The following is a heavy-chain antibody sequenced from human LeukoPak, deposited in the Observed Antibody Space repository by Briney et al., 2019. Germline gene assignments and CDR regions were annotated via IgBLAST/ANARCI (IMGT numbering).Heavy chain of an antibody. V-gene: IGHV3-23*01. D-gene: IGHD2-15*01. CDR3: AKRLSRGYYGKLIFDY. CDR1: GFTFSDFA. J-gene: IGHJ4*02. Sequence: PGGSLRLSCAPSGFTFSDFAMSWVRQSPGKGLVWVSSITTSGESTYYADSVKGRFAISRDNSGSTLYLQMNSLRIEDSAVYYCAKRLSRGYYGKLIFDYWGQGALVTVSS. CDR2: ITTSGEST.